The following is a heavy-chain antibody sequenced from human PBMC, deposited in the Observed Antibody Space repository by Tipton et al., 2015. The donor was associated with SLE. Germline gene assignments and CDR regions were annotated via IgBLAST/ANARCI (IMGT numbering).Heavy chain of an antibody. Sequence: TLSLTCTVSGGSISSGSYYWSWIRQPAGKGLEWIGRIYTSGSTNYNPSLKSRVTISVDTSKNQFSLKLSSVTAADTAVYHCARAGAAQLGFDYYYYMDVWGKGTTVTVSS. CDR1: GGSISSGSYY. D-gene: IGHD6-6*01. J-gene: IGHJ6*03. V-gene: IGHV4-61*02. CDR3: ARAGAAQLGFDYYYYMDV. CDR2: IYTSGST.